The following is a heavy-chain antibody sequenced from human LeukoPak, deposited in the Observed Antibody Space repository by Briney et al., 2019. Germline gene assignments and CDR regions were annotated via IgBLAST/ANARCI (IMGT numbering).Heavy chain of an antibody. V-gene: IGHV3-49*04. D-gene: IGHD3-16*01. Sequence: GGSLRLSCTGSGYTFGDYAMSWVRQSPGKGLEWVSLIRSKAFGGATEYAASVKGRFTISRDDSKSIAYLQMNSLKTEDTAMYYCTRDGGTLDYWGQGALVTVSS. J-gene: IGHJ4*02. CDR1: GYTFGDYA. CDR3: TRDGGTLDY. CDR2: IRSKAFGGAT.